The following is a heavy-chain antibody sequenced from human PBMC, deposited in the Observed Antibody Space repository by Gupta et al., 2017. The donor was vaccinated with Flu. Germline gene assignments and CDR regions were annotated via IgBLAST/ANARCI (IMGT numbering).Heavy chain of an antibody. CDR1: GYTFTSFG. CDR2: ISPYTGDT. D-gene: IGHD1-26*01. J-gene: IGHJ4*02. Sequence: QLVQSGSEVKKPGASVRVSCAASGYTFTSFGITWVRQAPGQGLEWVGWISPYTGDTNYAQNLQGRVTVTSDTSTNTAYMELRSLRSDDTAVYYCARGGSYYRPFSYFDYWGPGTLVTVSS. V-gene: IGHV1-18*01. CDR3: ARGGSYYRPFSYFDY.